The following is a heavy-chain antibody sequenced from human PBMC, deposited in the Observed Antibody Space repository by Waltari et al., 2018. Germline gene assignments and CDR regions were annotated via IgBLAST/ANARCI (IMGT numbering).Heavy chain of an antibody. J-gene: IGHJ3*01. CDR3: VKDGDYSLPSYDAFDV. V-gene: IGHV3-30*02. CDR2: IRYDGTTE. Sequence: QVQLVESGGGVVQPGGSRRPSCAASGFTFSNFARHWVRQTPARVLEWVSFIRYDGTTEYDADSVMVRVTVSRNNSDKRSYLQMNSLRPDDTGVYYCVKDGDYSLPSYDAFDVWGPGTMVSVSS. D-gene: IGHD4-17*01. CDR1: GFTFSNFA.